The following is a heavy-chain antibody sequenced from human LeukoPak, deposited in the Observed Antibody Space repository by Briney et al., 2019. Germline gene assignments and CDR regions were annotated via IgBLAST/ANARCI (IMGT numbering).Heavy chain of an antibody. CDR2: IYYSGST. V-gene: IGHV4-30-4*08. Sequence: PSETLSLTCTVSGGSISSGDHYWSWIRQPPGKGLEWIGYIYYSGSTYYNPSLMSRVTISVDTSKNQFSLKLSSVTAADTAVYYCARVGPSLLRYFDWSRRWEMGGFDYWGQGTLVTVSS. CDR1: GGSISSGDHY. J-gene: IGHJ4*02. CDR3: ARVGPSLLRYFDWSRRWEMGGFDY. D-gene: IGHD3-9*01.